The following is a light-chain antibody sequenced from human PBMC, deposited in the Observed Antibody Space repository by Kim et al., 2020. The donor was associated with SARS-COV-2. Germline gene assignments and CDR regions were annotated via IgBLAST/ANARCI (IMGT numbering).Light chain of an antibody. CDR2: KAS. CDR3: QQYNSYSRYT. J-gene: IGKJ2*01. CDR1: QSSSSC. Sequence: TVGCRVTIHCPAIQSSSSCLAWYQPKPGKALKLLIYKASSLESGVPSRCSGSGSGTEFTLTISSLQPDDFATYYCQQYNSYSRYTFGQGTKLEI. V-gene: IGKV1-5*03.